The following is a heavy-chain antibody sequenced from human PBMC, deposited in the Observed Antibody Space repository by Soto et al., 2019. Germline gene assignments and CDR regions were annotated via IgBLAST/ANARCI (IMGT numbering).Heavy chain of an antibody. CDR1: GFTFGSYG. D-gene: IGHD3-9*01. V-gene: IGHV3-30*18. Sequence: VGSLGLSCADSGFTFGSYGMHWARQAPGKGLEWVAVISYDGSNKYYADSVKGRFTISRDNSKNTLYLQMNSLRAEDTAVYYCAKAGEMPFGGVGLRYFNWLPDYWGQGTLVTVSS. CDR3: AKAGEMPFGGVGLRYFNWLPDY. J-gene: IGHJ4*02. CDR2: ISYDGSNK.